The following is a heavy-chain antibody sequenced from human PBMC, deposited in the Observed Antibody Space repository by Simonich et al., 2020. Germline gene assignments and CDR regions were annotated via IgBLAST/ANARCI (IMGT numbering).Heavy chain of an antibody. D-gene: IGHD6-6*01. CDR3: ARDRAARYYYYYYMDV. J-gene: IGHJ6*03. V-gene: IGHV1-2*02. CDR2: INPNSGGT. Sequence: QVQLVQSGAEVKKPGASVKVSCTASGYTFTGYYMHWVRQAPGQGLEWLGWINPNSGGTKYEKKLQGRVTMTRDTSISTAYMELSRLRSDDTAVYYCARDRAARYYYYYYMDVWGKGTTVTVSS. CDR1: GYTFTGYY.